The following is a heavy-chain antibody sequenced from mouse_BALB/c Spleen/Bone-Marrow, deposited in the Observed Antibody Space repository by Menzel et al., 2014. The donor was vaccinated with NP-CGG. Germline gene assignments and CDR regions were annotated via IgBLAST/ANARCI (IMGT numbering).Heavy chain of an antibody. CDR1: GYTFTSYW. V-gene: IGHV1S81*02. J-gene: IGHJ4*01. Sequence: QVQLQQSGAELVKPGASVKLSCKASGYTFTSYWIHWVKQRPGQGLEWIGEINPSNGRTNYNEKFKSKATLTVDKSSSTAYMQLSSLTPEDPAVYYCARLLLRFYALDYWGQGTSVTVSS. CDR3: ARLLLRFYALDY. CDR2: INPSNGRT. D-gene: IGHD1-1*01.